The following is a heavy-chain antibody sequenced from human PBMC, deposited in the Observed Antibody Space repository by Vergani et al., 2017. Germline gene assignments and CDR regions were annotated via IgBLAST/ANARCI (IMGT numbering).Heavy chain of an antibody. CDR2: ISYDGSNK. D-gene: IGHD6-6*01. CDR3: ARDPWYSSSSNFDY. J-gene: IGHJ4*02. Sequence: QVQLVESGGGVVQPGRSLRLSCAAFGFTFSSYPMHWVRQAPGKGLEWVSVISYDGSNKYYADSVKGRFTNSRDNSKTTLYLQMNSLRAEDTAVYYCARDPWYSSSSNFDYWGQGTLVTVSS. V-gene: IGHV3-30-3*01. CDR1: GFTFSSYP.